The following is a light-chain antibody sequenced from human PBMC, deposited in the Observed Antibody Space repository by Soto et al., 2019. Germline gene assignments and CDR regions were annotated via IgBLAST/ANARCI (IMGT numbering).Light chain of an antibody. Sequence: DIVMTQSPDSLAVSLGERATINCKSRQSVLHSSNKKNSLAWYQQKPVQPPKLLIYWASTRKSGVPDRFSGSGSGTDFTLTISSLQAEDVAVYYCQQYYTTPPYTFGKGTKLEIK. CDR3: QQYYTTPPYT. V-gene: IGKV4-1*01. CDR1: QSVLHSSNKKNS. CDR2: WAS. J-gene: IGKJ2*01.